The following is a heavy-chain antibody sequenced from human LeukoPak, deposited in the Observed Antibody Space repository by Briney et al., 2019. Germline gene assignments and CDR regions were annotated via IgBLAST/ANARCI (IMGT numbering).Heavy chain of an antibody. CDR3: ARDPHGDYIGAFEF. D-gene: IGHD4-17*01. CDR1: GFTFSNYA. V-gene: IGHV3-23*01. CDR2: ITSAGAP. J-gene: IGHJ3*01. Sequence: GGSLRLSCAASGFTFSNYAVMWVRQAPGQGLEWVSAITSAGAPRYADSVKGRFTISRDNSKDTLYLQMNSLRAEDTAQYFCARDPHGDYIGAFEFWGQGTRVTVSS.